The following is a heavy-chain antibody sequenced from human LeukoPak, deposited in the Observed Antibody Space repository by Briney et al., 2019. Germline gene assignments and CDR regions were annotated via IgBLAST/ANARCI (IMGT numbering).Heavy chain of an antibody. CDR2: IYYTGST. J-gene: IGHJ5*02. D-gene: IGHD1-1*01. CDR3: ARGYKFDP. V-gene: IGHV4-61*01. CDR1: GGSVSNGNYY. Sequence: SETLSLTCTVSGGSVSNGNYYWNWIRQPPGKGLEWIGYIYYTGSTNYNPSLKSRVTISVDTSKNQFSLKLSSVTTADTAVYYCARGYKFDPWGQGTLVTVSS.